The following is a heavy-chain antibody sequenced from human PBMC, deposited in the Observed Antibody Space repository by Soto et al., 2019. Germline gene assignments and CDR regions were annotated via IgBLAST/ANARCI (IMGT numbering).Heavy chain of an antibody. V-gene: IGHV1-69*13. CDR3: ARETGTYHYYFDY. J-gene: IGHJ4*02. D-gene: IGHD1-7*01. CDR2: IIPIFGTA. Sequence: SVRVSCKASVGTFSSYPISWVRQAPGQGLEWMGGIIPIFGTANYAQKFQGRVTITADESTRTDYMELSSLRSEDTAVYYCARETGTYHYYFDYWGQGTLVTVSS. CDR1: VGTFSSYP.